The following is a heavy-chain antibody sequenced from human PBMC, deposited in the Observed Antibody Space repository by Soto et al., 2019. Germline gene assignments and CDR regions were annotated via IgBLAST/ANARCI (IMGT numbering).Heavy chain of an antibody. CDR3: AKDTYYHDSSGYYVFEY. D-gene: IGHD3-22*01. V-gene: IGHV3-30*18. CDR2: ISYDGSNK. Sequence: QVQLVESGGGVVQPGRSLRLSCAASGFTFSSYGMHWVRQAPGKGLEWVAVISYDGSNKYYADSVKGRFTISRDNSKNTVYLQMNSLRAEDTAVYDCAKDTYYHDSSGYYVFEYWGQGTLVTVSS. CDR1: GFTFSSYG. J-gene: IGHJ4*02.